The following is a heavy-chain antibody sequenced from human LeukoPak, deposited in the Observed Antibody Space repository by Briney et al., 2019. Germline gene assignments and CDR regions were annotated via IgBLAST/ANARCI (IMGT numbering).Heavy chain of an antibody. Sequence: GGSLRLSCAASGFTFSSHSMTWVRQAPGKGLEWVSSISTSSGFIYYADSVKGRFTISRDNAKNTLYLQMNSLRAEDTAVYYCAAAAGHFDYWGQGTLVTVSS. CDR2: ISTSSGFI. CDR1: GFTFSSHS. D-gene: IGHD6-13*01. CDR3: AAAAGHFDY. V-gene: IGHV3-21*04. J-gene: IGHJ4*02.